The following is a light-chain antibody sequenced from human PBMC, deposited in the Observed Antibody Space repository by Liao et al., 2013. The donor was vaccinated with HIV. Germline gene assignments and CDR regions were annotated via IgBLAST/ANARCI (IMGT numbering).Light chain of an antibody. CDR3: QSADSSGTCPV. CDR2: SDT. V-gene: IGLV3-21*01. CDR1: YIGSKS. Sequence: SYELTQPPSVSVAPGNTASITCGANYIGSKSVHWYQQKPGQAPVLVIYSDTDRPSVIPERFSGSSSGTTVTLTISGVQAEDEADYYCQSADSSGTCPVFGGGTKLTVL. J-gene: IGLJ3*02.